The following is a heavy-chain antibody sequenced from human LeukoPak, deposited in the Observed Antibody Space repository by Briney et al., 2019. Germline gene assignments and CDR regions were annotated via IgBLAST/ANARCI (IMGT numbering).Heavy chain of an antibody. CDR1: GYSISSGYY. V-gene: IGHV4-38-2*01. D-gene: IGHD1-26*01. CDR2: IYHSGST. J-gene: IGHJ4*02. Sequence: SETLSLTCAVSGYSISSGYYWGWIRQPPGKGLEWIGSIYHSGSTYYNPSLKSRVTISVDTSKNQFSLKLSSVTAAGTAVYYCARILVGASDYWGQGTLVTVSS. CDR3: ARILVGASDY.